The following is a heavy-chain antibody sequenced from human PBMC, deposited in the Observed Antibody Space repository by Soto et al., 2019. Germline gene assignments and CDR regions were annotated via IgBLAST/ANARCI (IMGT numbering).Heavy chain of an antibody. D-gene: IGHD3-22*01. J-gene: IGHJ5*02. V-gene: IGHV1-18*01. Sequence: ASVKVSCKASGYTFTSYGISWVRQAPGQGLEWMGWISAYNGNTSYAQKLQGRVTMTTDTSTSTAYMELRSLRSDDTAVYYCARDYYYDSSGSDWFDPWGQGTLVTVSS. CDR1: GYTFTSYG. CDR3: ARDYYYDSSGSDWFDP. CDR2: ISAYNGNT.